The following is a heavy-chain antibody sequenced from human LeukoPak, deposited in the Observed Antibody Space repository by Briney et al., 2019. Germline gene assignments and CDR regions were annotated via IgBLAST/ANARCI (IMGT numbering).Heavy chain of an antibody. Sequence: SETLSLTCTVAGGSISSYYWSWIRQPPGKGLEWIGYIYYSGITNYNPSLKSRVTISVDTSKKQFSLRLSSVTAEDTAVYYCARVPRLGMVRGGRVPNWFDPWGQGTLVTVSS. CDR3: ARVPRLGMVRGGRVPNWFDP. D-gene: IGHD3-10*01. CDR1: GGSISSYY. CDR2: IYYSGIT. V-gene: IGHV4-59*01. J-gene: IGHJ5*02.